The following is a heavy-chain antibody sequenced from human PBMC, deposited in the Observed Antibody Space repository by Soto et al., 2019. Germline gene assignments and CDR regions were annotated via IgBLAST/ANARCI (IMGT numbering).Heavy chain of an antibody. CDR1: GFTFSSYV. CDR2: IWYDGSNK. V-gene: IGHV3-33*01. CDR3: ARDPCSSTSCYYFDY. D-gene: IGHD2-2*01. J-gene: IGHJ4*02. Sequence: GGSLRLSCAASGFTFSSYVIHWVHQAPGKGLEWVAVIWYDGSNKYYADSVKGRFTISRDNPRNTLYLQMNSLRAEDTAVYYCARDPCSSTSCYYFDYWGQGTLVTVSS.